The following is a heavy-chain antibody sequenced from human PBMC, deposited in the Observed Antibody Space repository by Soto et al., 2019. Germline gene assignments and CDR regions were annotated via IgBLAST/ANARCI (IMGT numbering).Heavy chain of an antibody. CDR2: ISSTGTSM. CDR1: GFTFSSYE. Sequence: VQLVESGGDLVQPGGSLRLSCAASGFTFSSYEMNWVRQAPGKGLEWVSYISSTGTSMDYADSVKGRFTISRDNAKNSLHLQLNSLRDEDTAVYYCARGTHVIDYWGQGTLVSVSA. D-gene: IGHD3-10*01. CDR3: ARGTHVIDY. V-gene: IGHV3-48*03. J-gene: IGHJ4*02.